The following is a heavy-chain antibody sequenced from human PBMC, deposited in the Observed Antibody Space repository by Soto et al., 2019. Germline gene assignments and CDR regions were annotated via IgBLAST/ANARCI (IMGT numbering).Heavy chain of an antibody. CDR3: ARDSKASVYYSDASGYAFTH. Sequence: QVQLVESGGGVAQPGGSLRLSCVTSGFTFNTFGMNWVRQAPGKGLEWVASISYDGSENYYADSVKGRFTISRDTSQNTLFLQLNSLRVEDTALYFCARDSKASVYYSDASGYAFTHWGSGTLLIVST. CDR2: ISYDGSEN. V-gene: IGHV3-30*03. CDR1: GFTFNTFG. D-gene: IGHD3-22*01. J-gene: IGHJ4*02.